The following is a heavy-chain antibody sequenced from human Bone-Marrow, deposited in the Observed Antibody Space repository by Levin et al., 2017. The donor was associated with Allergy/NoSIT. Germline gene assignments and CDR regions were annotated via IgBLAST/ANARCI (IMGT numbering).Heavy chain of an antibody. Sequence: GGSLRLSCSASGFTFSRYEMHWVRQAPGKGLEYVSAITGNGGTTYYADSVKGRFTISRDNSRNTLYLQMTSLRAEDTAMYYCVKVADNYKYYMDVWGKGTTVTVSS. CDR3: VKVADNYKYYMDV. D-gene: IGHD3-10*01. V-gene: IGHV3-64D*06. J-gene: IGHJ6*03. CDR2: ITGNGGTT. CDR1: GFTFSRYE.